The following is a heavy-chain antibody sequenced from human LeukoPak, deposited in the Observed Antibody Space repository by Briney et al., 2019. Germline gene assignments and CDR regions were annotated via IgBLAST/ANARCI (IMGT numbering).Heavy chain of an antibody. CDR2: IYTTGST. CDR3: ARGDCSGGSCYYYYYLDV. D-gene: IGHD2-15*01. Sequence: SEILSLTCTVSGGSISSYYWSWIRQPAGKGLEWIGRIYTTGSTNYNPSLKSRVTISEDTSKNQFSLKLSSVTAADTAVYYCARGDCSGGSCYYYYYLDVWGKGTTVTISS. J-gene: IGHJ6*03. V-gene: IGHV4-4*07. CDR1: GGSISSYY.